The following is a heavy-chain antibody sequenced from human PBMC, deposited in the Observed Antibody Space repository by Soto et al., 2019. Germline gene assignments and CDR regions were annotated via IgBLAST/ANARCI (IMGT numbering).Heavy chain of an antibody. CDR3: ARVERTYYYDSSGYYEDY. Sequence: GGSLRLACAASGFTLSSYWMSWVRQAPGKGLEWVANIKQDGSEKYYVDSVKGRFTISRDNAKNSLYLQMNSLRAEDTAVYYCARVERTYYYDSSGYYEDYWGQGTLVTVSS. D-gene: IGHD3-22*01. CDR2: IKQDGSEK. J-gene: IGHJ4*02. CDR1: GFTLSSYW. V-gene: IGHV3-7*01.